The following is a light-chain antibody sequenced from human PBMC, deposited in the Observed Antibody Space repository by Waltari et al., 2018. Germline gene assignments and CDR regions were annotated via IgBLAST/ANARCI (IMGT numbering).Light chain of an antibody. Sequence: DIQMTQSPSSVSASVGDKVTITCRASQGINSCLAWYQQKPVKAPNLLIYDASSLQTGVPSRFSGRESGTDFTLTISSLQPEDFATYYGQQANRFPLTFGGGTKVELK. CDR3: QQANRFPLT. V-gene: IGKV1-12*01. CDR1: QGINSC. CDR2: DAS. J-gene: IGKJ4*01.